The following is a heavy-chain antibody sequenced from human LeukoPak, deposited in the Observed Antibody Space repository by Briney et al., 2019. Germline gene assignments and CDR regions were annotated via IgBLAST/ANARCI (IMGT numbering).Heavy chain of an antibody. J-gene: IGHJ3*02. CDR3: ARRPFNYDILTRDAFDI. Sequence: SETLSLTCTVSGGSISSSSYYWGWIRQPPGTGLEWIGSIYYSGSTYYNPSLKSRVTISVDTSKNQFSLKLSSVTAADTAVYYCARRPFNYDILTRDAFDIWGQGTMVTVSS. CDR1: GGSISSSSYY. CDR2: IYYSGST. D-gene: IGHD3-9*01. V-gene: IGHV4-39*01.